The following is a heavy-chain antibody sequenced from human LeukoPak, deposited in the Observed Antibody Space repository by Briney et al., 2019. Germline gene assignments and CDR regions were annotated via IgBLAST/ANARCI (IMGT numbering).Heavy chain of an antibody. D-gene: IGHD1-14*01. CDR1: GFTVSSNY. V-gene: IGHV3-53*05. J-gene: IGHJ6*03. Sequence: PGGSLRLSCAASGFTVSSNYMSWVCQAPGKGLEWVSVIYSGGSTYYADSVKGRFTISRDNSKNTLYLQMNSLRAEDTAVYYCAREPGVYYYYYYMDVWGKGTTVTVSS. CDR3: AREPGVYYYYYYMDV. CDR2: IYSGGST.